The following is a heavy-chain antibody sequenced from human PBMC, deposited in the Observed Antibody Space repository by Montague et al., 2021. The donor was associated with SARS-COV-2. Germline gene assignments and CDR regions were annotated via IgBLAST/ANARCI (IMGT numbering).Heavy chain of an antibody. CDR2: IYYSGST. J-gene: IGHJ4*02. CDR1: GGSISSSIYY. Sequence: SETLSLTCTVSGGSISSSIYYWGWIRQPPGKGLEWIGSIYYSGSTYYSPSLKSRVTISVDTSKNQFSLKLSSVTAADTAVYYCARFCGKFVVLWGQGTLVTVSS. D-gene: IGHD3-10*01. CDR3: ARFCGKFVVL. V-gene: IGHV4-39*07.